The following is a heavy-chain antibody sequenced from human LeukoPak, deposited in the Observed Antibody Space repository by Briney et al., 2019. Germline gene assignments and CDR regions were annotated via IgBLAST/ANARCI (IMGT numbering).Heavy chain of an antibody. V-gene: IGHV3-30-3*01. Sequence: GGSLRLSCAASGFTFSSYAMHWVRRAPGKGLEWVAVISYDGSNKYYADSVKGRFTISRDNPKNTLYLQMNSLRAEDTAVYYCARDRYVVVTAQDSFDYWGQGTLVTVSS. CDR2: ISYDGSNK. CDR1: GFTFSSYA. CDR3: ARDRYVVVTAQDSFDY. D-gene: IGHD2-21*02. J-gene: IGHJ4*02.